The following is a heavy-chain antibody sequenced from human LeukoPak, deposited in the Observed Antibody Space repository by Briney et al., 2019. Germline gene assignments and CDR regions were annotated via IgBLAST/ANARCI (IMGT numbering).Heavy chain of an antibody. CDR3: ARDLLGYYDSSDYSWDY. CDR2: IKQDGSEK. D-gene: IGHD3-22*01. J-gene: IGHJ4*02. Sequence: PGGSLRLSCPASGFTFSSYWMSWVRQAPGKGLEWVANIKQDGSEKYYVDSVKGRFTISRDNAKNSLYLQMNSLRAEDTAVYYCARDLLGYYDSSDYSWDYWGQGTLVTVSS. V-gene: IGHV3-7*01. CDR1: GFTFSSYW.